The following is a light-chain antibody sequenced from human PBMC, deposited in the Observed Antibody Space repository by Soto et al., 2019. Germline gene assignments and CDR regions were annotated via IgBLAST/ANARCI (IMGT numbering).Light chain of an antibody. Sequence: ETVMNQSPCTLSPNPGERATLSCRASQSVSNNYLAWYQQKPGQAPRLLIYDTSDRASGIPARFSGSGSGTDFTPTISSLEPEDFAVFYCQQRSVRPWTFAQGTKVDI. J-gene: IGKJ1*01. CDR1: QSVSNNY. V-gene: IGKV3-11*01. CDR2: DTS. CDR3: QQRSVRPWT.